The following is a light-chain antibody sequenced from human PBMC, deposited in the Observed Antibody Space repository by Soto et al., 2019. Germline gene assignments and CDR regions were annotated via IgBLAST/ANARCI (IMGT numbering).Light chain of an antibody. CDR2: DAS. V-gene: IGKV1-16*01. J-gene: IGKJ1*01. CDR1: QGISNY. Sequence: DIQMTQSPSSLSASVGDRVTITCRASQGISNYLAWFQQQPGKAPELLIYDASTLESGVPSRFSGSGSGTEFSLTISSLQPDDFATFYCQQYSSFSRTFGQGTKVDIK. CDR3: QQYSSFSRT.